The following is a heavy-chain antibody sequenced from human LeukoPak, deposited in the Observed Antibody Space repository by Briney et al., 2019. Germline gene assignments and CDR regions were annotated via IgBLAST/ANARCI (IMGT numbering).Heavy chain of an antibody. D-gene: IGHD3-9*01. J-gene: IGHJ4*02. CDR3: ARVSDILTGYYYFDY. CDR2: INSDGSST. V-gene: IGHV3-74*01. Sequence: GGSLRLYCAASGFTFSSYWMHWVRQAPGKGLVWVSRINSDGSSTSYADSVKGRFTISRDNAKNTLYLQMNSLRAEDTAVYYCARVSDILTGYYYFDYWGQGTLVTVSS. CDR1: GFTFSSYW.